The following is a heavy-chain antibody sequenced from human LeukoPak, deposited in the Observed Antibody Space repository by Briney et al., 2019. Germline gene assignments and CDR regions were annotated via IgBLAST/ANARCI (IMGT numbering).Heavy chain of an antibody. J-gene: IGHJ3*02. D-gene: IGHD3-22*01. V-gene: IGHV3-48*01. CDR2: ISSSSSTI. Sequence: GGSLRLSCAASGFTFSSYSMNWVRQAPGKGLEWVSYISSSSSTIYYADSVKGRFTISRDNAKNSLYLQMNSLRAEDTAVYYCARDTYYYDSSGYFPDAFDIWGQGTMVTVSS. CDR1: GFTFSSYS. CDR3: ARDTYYYDSSGYFPDAFDI.